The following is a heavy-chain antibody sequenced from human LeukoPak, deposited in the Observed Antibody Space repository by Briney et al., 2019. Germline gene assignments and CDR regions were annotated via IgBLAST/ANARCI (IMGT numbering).Heavy chain of an antibody. CDR2: MNPNSGYT. CDR3: ARVQARAAPYNSFDP. V-gene: IGHV1-8*02. D-gene: IGHD2-15*01. J-gene: IGHJ5*02. CDR1: GYTFTSYG. Sequence: GASVKVSCKASGYTFTSYGISWVRQAPGQGLEWMGWMNPNSGYTDYAQKFQGRVTMTRNTAMSTAYMELSGLRSEDTAVYYCARVQARAAPYNSFDPWGQGTLVTVSS.